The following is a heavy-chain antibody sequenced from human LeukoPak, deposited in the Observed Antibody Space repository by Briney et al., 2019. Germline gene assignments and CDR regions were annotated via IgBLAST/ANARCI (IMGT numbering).Heavy chain of an antibody. D-gene: IGHD5-18*01. CDR2: IYYSGST. CDR3: ARGIQLWSYFDY. Sequence: SETLSLTCTVTGGSISSGDYYWSWIRQPPGKGLEWIGYIYYSGSTNYNPSLKSRVTISVDTSKNQFSLKLSSVTAADTAVYYCARGIQLWSYFDYWGQGTLVTVSS. V-gene: IGHV4-61*08. CDR1: GGSISSGDYY. J-gene: IGHJ4*02.